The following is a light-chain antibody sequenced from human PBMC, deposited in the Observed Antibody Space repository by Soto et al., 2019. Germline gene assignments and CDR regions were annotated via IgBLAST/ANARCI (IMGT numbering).Light chain of an antibody. CDR2: GAS. CDR3: QQYGSSPPVT. V-gene: IGKV3-20*01. CDR1: QSVSSSY. Sequence: EIVLTQSPGTLSLSPGERATLSCRASQSVSSSYLAWYQQKPGQAPRLLIYGASGRATGIPDRFSGSGSGPDFTLTITRLEPEDFAVYYCQQYGSSPPVTLGQGTRLEIK. J-gene: IGKJ5*01.